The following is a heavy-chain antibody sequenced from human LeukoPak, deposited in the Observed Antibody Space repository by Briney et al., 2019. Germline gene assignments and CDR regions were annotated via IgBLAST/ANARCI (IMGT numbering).Heavy chain of an antibody. Sequence: GGSLRLSCAASGFTFSSYAMRWVRQVPGKGLEWVSAISGSGGSTYYADSVKGRFTISRDNSKNTLYLQMNSLRAEDTAVYYCAKGTFSSWSSYYYYGMDVWGQGTTVTVSS. D-gene: IGHD6-13*01. CDR1: GFTFSSYA. V-gene: IGHV3-23*01. J-gene: IGHJ6*02. CDR3: AKGTFSSWSSYYYYGMDV. CDR2: ISGSGGST.